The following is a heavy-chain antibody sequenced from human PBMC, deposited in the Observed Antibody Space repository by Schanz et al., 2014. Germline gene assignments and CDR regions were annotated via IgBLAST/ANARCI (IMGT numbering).Heavy chain of an antibody. CDR1: GYIFTDYY. CDR3: ARAGATLSQ. V-gene: IGHV1-2*06. J-gene: IGHJ4*02. Sequence: QVHLVQSGAEVKKPGASVRVSCKASGYIFTDYYMHWVRQVPGQGLEWMGRINPSSGGTTYAQKFQGRVTMTRDTSSSTAYMELSSLRSDDTAVYYCARAGATLSQWGQGTLVTVSS. CDR2: INPSSGGT. D-gene: IGHD1-26*01.